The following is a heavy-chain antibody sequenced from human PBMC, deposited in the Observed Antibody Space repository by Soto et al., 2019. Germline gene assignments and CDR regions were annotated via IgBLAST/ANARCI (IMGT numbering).Heavy chain of an antibody. CDR2: ITDSGGTT. CDR3: AKDLSVYGESY. J-gene: IGHJ4*02. Sequence: EVQLLESGGGLVQPGGSLRLSCAASGFTFNTYDMTWVRQAPGKGLEWVSSITDSGGTTYYADSVKGRFTISRDNAKNTLSLQLNNPRAEDTAIYYCAKDLSVYGESYWGQGTLVTVSS. V-gene: IGHV3-23*01. CDR1: GFTFNTYD. D-gene: IGHD4-17*01.